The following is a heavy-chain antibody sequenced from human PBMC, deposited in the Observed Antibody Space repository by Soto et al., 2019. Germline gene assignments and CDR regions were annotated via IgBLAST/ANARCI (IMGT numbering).Heavy chain of an antibody. CDR1: GFTFSSYW. J-gene: IGHJ6*02. D-gene: IGHD3-3*01. Sequence: EVQLVESGGGLVQPGGSLRLSCAASGFTFSSYWMHWVRQAPGKGLVWVSRINSDGSSISYADSVKGRFTISRDNAKNTLYLQMNSLRAEDTAVYYCARKGYDFFETHNYYYYGMDVWGQGTTVTVSS. V-gene: IGHV3-74*01. CDR3: ARKGYDFFETHNYYYYGMDV. CDR2: INSDGSSI.